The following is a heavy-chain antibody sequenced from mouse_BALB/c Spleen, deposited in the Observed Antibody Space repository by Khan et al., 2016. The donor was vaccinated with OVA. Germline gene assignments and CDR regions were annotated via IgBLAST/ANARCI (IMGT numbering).Heavy chain of an antibody. CDR1: GYTFTDYY. D-gene: IGHD1-2*01. CDR3: ARRNYFGYTFAY. J-gene: IGHJ3*01. V-gene: IGHV1-77*01. CDR2: ISPGSGDT. Sequence: HLQQPGAELARPGASVKLSCKASGYTFTDYYINWVKQRTGQGLEWIGEISPGSGDTYYNEKFKGKATLTADKSSSTVYMQLSSLTAEASAVXYCARRNYFGYTFAYWGQGTLVTVSA.